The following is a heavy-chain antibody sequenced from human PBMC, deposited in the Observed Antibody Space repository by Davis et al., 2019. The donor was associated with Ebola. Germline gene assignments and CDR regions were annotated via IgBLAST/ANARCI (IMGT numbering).Heavy chain of an antibody. CDR3: ARGDSTSSKTYNYHYYAMDV. CDR2: INGDGMST. V-gene: IGHV3-74*03. J-gene: IGHJ6*02. CDR1: GFSFSSFW. D-gene: IGHD6-6*01. Sequence: HTGGSLRLSCAASGFSFSSFWMTWVRQAPGMGLVWVSRINGDGMSTTYADSVKGRVTISRDNAKNTLYLQMNSLRAEDTAVYYCARGDSTSSKTYNYHYYAMDVWGQGTTVTVSS.